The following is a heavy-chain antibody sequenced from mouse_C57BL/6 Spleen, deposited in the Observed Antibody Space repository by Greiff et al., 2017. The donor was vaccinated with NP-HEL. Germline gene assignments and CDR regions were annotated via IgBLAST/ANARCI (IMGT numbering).Heavy chain of an antibody. CDR3: ARDGGYYPHYYARDY. J-gene: IGHJ4*01. CDR2: ISDGGSYT. CDR1: GFTFSSYA. Sequence: VQLVESGGGLVKPGGSLKLSCAASGFTFSSYAMSWVRQTPEKRLEWVATISDGGSYTYYPDNVKGRFTISRDNAKNNLYLQMSHLKSEDTAMYYCARDGGYYPHYYARDYWGQGTSVTVSS. D-gene: IGHD2-3*01. V-gene: IGHV5-4*01.